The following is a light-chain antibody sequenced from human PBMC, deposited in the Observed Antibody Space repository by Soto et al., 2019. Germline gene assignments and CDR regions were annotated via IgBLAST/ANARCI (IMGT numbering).Light chain of an antibody. Sequence: EIVLTQSPGTLSLSPGERATLSCRASQSVSSSYLAWYQQKPGQAPRLLIYGTSSRATAIPDRFSGSGSGTDFTLTISRPEPEEFAVYYCQQYGSSSWTFGQGTKVEIK. CDR2: GTS. V-gene: IGKV3-20*01. CDR3: QQYGSSSWT. CDR1: QSVSSSY. J-gene: IGKJ1*01.